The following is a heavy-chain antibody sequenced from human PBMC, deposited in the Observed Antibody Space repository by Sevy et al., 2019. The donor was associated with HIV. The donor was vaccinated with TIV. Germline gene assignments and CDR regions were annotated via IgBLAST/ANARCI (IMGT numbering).Heavy chain of an antibody. CDR2: INGSGGGA. CDR1: GFTFSSYA. CDR3: AKDPYCSGSYSYPVDY. D-gene: IGHD3-10*01. Sequence: GGSLRLSCAASGFTFSSYAMRWVRQAPGKGLEWVSGINGSGGGAYYADSVKGRFTISRDNSKNTMYLQMNSLRAEDTAVYYCAKDPYCSGSYSYPVDYWGQGTLVTVSS. V-gene: IGHV3-23*01. J-gene: IGHJ4*02.